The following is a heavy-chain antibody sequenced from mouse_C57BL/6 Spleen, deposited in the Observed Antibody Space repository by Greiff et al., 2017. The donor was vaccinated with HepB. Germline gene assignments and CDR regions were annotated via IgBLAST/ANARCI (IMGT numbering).Heavy chain of an antibody. Sequence: EVQGVESGGGLVQPGGSLKLSCAASGFTFSDYGMAWVRQAPRKGPEWVAFISNLAYSIYYADTVTGRFTISRENAKNTLYLEMSSLRSEDTAMYYCARNEGYFDVWGTGTTVTVSS. J-gene: IGHJ1*03. CDR2: ISNLAYSI. CDR1: GFTFSDYG. CDR3: ARNEGYFDV. V-gene: IGHV5-15*01.